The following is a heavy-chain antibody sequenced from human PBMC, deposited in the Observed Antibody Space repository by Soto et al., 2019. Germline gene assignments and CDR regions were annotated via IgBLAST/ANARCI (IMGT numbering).Heavy chain of an antibody. J-gene: IGHJ4*02. D-gene: IGHD2-2*01. V-gene: IGHV4-59*01. CDR3: ARARFCTSTSCYHYFDF. Sequence: SETLSLTCIVSGGSISSSAWSWIRQPPGRGLGWIGYIYNNGRTDYNPSLKSRVTISVDTSKNHFSLKLSSVTPADTAVYYCARARFCTSTSCYHYFDFWGQGTLVTVSS. CDR1: GGSISSSA. CDR2: IYNNGRT.